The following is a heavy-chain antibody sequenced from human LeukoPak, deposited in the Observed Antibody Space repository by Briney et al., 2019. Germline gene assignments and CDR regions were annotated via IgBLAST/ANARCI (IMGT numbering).Heavy chain of an antibody. CDR3: ARLATTRAYYFDY. D-gene: IGHD1-26*01. V-gene: IGHV4-39*01. J-gene: IGHJ4*02. CDR2: IYYSGST. CDR1: GGSISSRGYY. Sequence: SETLSLTCTVSGGSISSRGYYWGWLRQPPGKGLEWIGSIYYSGSTYYNPSLKSRVTISVDTSKNQFSLKLSSVTAADTAVYYCARLATTRAYYFDYWGQGTLVTVSS.